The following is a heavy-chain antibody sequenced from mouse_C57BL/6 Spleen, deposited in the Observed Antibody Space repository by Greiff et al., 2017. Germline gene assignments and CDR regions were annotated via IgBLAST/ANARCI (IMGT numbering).Heavy chain of an antibody. D-gene: IGHD1-1*01. CDR3: ARDGYYGSSFFDC. V-gene: IGHV1-22*01. CDR1: GYTFTDYN. J-gene: IGHJ2*01. Sequence: EVQLQESGPELVKPGASVKMSCKASGYTFTDYNMHWVKQSHGKSLEWIGYINPNNGGTSYNQKFKGKATLTVNKSSSTAYMELRSLTSEDSAVYYCARDGYYGSSFFDCWGQGTTLTVSS. CDR2: INPNNGGT.